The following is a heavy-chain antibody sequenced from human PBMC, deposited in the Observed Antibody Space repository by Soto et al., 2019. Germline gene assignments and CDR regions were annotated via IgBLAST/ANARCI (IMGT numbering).Heavy chain of an antibody. D-gene: IGHD3-10*01. CDR2: IYYSGST. J-gene: IGHJ5*02. Sequence: QVQLQESGPGLVKPSQTLSLTCTVSGGSISSGGYYWSWIRQHPGKGLEWIGYIYYSGSTYYNPSLKSRVTISVDTSKNQFSLKLSSVTAADTAVYYCARDKTGYGSGSYFLSWFDPWGQGTLVTVS. CDR3: ARDKTGYGSGSYFLSWFDP. V-gene: IGHV4-31*03. CDR1: GGSISSGGYY.